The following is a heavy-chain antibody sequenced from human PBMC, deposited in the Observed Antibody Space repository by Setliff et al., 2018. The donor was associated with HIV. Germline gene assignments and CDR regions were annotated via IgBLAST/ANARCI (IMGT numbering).Heavy chain of an antibody. V-gene: IGHV4-39*07. CDR3: ARGGAVSADFDS. CDR1: GASISSSSHY. J-gene: IGHJ5*01. D-gene: IGHD3-16*01. CDR2: NYYSGTT. Sequence: PSETLSLTCTVSGASISSSSHYWGWIRRPPGKGLEWMGFNYYSGTTKYNPSLKSRVTISVDTSKNQFSLSLNSVTAADTAVYFCARGGAVSADFDSWGQGTLVTVSS.